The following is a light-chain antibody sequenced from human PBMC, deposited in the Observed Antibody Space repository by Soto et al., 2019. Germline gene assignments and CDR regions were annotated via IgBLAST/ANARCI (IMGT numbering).Light chain of an antibody. V-gene: IGLV2-14*01. CDR1: SSDVGGYNY. Sequence: QSVLTQPASVSGAPGQSITISCTGTSSDVGGYNYVSWYQQHPGKAPKLMIYNVSIRPSGVSNRFSGCKSGNTASLTISGLQAEDEADYYCSSYTSRSTHYVFGTRTKVNV. CDR3: SSYTSRSTHYV. CDR2: NVS. J-gene: IGLJ1*01.